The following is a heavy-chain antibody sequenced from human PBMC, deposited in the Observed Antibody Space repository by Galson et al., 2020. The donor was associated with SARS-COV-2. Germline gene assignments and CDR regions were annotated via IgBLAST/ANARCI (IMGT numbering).Heavy chain of an antibody. J-gene: IGHJ4*02. CDR3: AKGLWCSSTSCLPDY. D-gene: IGHD2-2*01. CDR2: ISWNSGSI. V-gene: IGHV3-9*01. CDR1: GFTFDDYA. Sequence: SLKISCAASGFTFDDYAMHWVRQAPGKGLEWVSGISWNSGSIGYADSVKGRFTISRDNAKNSLYLQMNSLRAEDTALYYCAKGLWCSSTSCLPDYGGQGTLVTVSS.